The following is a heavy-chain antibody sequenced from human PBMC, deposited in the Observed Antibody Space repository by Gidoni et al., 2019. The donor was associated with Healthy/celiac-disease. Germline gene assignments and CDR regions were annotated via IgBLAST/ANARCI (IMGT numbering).Heavy chain of an antibody. CDR2: IWYDGSNK. Sequence: QVQRVESGGGVVQPGRSLRLSCAASGFTFSSYGMHWVRQAPGKGLEWVAVIWYDGSNKYYADSVKGRFTISRDNSKNTLYLQMNSLRAEDTAVYYCARDGGRKKDELEPPQPNWFDPWGQGTLVTVSS. J-gene: IGHJ5*02. CDR1: GFTFSSYG. V-gene: IGHV3-33*01. D-gene: IGHD1-1*01. CDR3: ARDGGRKKDELEPPQPNWFDP.